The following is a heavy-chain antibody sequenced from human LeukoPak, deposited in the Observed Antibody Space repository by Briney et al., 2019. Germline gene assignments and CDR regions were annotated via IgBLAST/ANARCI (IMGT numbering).Heavy chain of an antibody. J-gene: IGHJ4*02. D-gene: IGHD2-21*02. CDR3: ARRSGDDDTTYYFDY. Sequence: PSETLSLTCTVSGGSISSYYWSWIRQPPGKGLEWIGYIYYSGSTNYNPSLKSRVTISVDTSKNQFSLKLSSVTAADTAVYYCARRSGDDDTTYYFDYLGQGTLVNGSS. CDR2: IYYSGST. V-gene: IGHV4-59*08. CDR1: GGSISSYY.